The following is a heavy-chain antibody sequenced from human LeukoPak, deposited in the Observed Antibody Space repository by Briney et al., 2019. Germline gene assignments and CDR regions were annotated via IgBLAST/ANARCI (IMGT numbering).Heavy chain of an antibody. CDR2: ISYDGSNK. CDR1: GFTFSSYA. CDR3: ARDSALRPRITIFGVVISGVIDY. V-gene: IGHV3-30-3*01. Sequence: PGRSLRLSCAASGFTFSSYAMHWVRQAPGKGLEWVAVISYDGSNKYYADSVKGRFTISRDNSKNTLYLQMNSLRAEDTAVYYCARDSALRPRITIFGVVISGVIDYWGQGTLVTVSS. J-gene: IGHJ4*02. D-gene: IGHD3-3*01.